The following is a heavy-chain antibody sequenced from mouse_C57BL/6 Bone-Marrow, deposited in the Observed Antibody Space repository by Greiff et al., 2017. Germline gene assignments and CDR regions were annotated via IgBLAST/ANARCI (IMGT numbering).Heavy chain of an antibody. CDR3: ARGGSKNAMDY. CDR1: GYSITSGYY. J-gene: IGHJ4*01. Sequence: EVQLVESGPGLVKPSQSLSLTCSVTGYSITSGYYWNWIRQFPGNKLEWMGYISYDGSNNYNPSLKNRISITRDTSKNQFFLKLNSVTTEDTATYYCARGGSKNAMDYWGQGTSVTVSS. CDR2: ISYDGSN. D-gene: IGHD2-5*01. V-gene: IGHV3-6*01.